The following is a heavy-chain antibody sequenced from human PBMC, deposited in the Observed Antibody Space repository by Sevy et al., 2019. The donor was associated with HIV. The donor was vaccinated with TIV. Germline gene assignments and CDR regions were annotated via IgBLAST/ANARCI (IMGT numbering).Heavy chain of an antibody. D-gene: IGHD3-22*01. CDR2: ISSSGSPI. Sequence: GGSLRLSCAASGFTFSSDEMNWVLQAPGKGLEWVSYISSSGSPIYYADSVKGRFTISRDNAKNSLYLQMNSLRAEDTAVYYCAIDLPGDSRMDVWGQGTTVTVSS. CDR3: AIDLPGDSRMDV. V-gene: IGHV3-48*03. J-gene: IGHJ6*02. CDR1: GFTFSSDE.